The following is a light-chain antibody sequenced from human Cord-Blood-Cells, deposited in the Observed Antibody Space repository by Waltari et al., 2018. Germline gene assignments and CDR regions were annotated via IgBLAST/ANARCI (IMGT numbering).Light chain of an antibody. CDR1: QGISNY. CDR2: AAS. CDR3: QKYNSAPRT. Sequence: DIQMTQSPSSLSASVGDRVTITCRASQGISNYLAWYQQKPGKVPKLLIYAASTLQSGVPYRFSGSGADTNFSLTISSLLPEDVATDYCQKYNSAPRTFGQVTKVEIK. V-gene: IGKV1-27*01. J-gene: IGKJ1*01.